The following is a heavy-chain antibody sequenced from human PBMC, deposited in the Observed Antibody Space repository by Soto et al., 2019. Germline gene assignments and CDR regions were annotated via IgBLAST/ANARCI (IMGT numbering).Heavy chain of an antibody. J-gene: IGHJ4*02. Sequence: EVQLVESGGGLVQPGRSLRLSCAGSGFTFDAHAMLWVRQAPGKGLEWVSTISGNSGNIHYADSVKGRFTISRDNAKNYLYLQMNILSAEDTALYYCARCETTSAFARMRSWGQGTLVTVSS. V-gene: IGHV3-9*01. CDR2: ISGNSGNI. CDR3: ARCETTSAFARMRS. CDR1: GFTFDAHA. D-gene: IGHD2-2*01.